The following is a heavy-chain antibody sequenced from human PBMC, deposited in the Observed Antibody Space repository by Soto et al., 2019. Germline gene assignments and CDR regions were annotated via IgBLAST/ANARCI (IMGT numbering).Heavy chain of an antibody. Sequence: SETLSLTCTVSGASISSYFWTLIRQPAGKGLDWIGRISTSGTTNYNPSLKSRATMSVDTSKNHFSLNLSSVTAADTAVYYCAREAGPDRWFDPWGQGTLVTVSS. J-gene: IGHJ5*02. V-gene: IGHV4-4*07. CDR3: AREAGPDRWFDP. CDR2: ISTSGTT. D-gene: IGHD6-19*01. CDR1: GASISSYF.